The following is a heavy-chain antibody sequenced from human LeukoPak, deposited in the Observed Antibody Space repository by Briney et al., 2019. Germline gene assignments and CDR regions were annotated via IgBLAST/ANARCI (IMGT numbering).Heavy chain of an antibody. V-gene: IGHV4-59*01. J-gene: IGHJ4*02. CDR3: AGYNYNFLTGFYGMTPFAPALDY. D-gene: IGHD3-9*01. CDR1: GGFLRSYY. Sequence: SETLSLTCTVSGGFLRSYYWSWIRQPPGKGLEWIGYISDNGSTEHNPSLKSRVTISTDTSKDHFSLRLSSVTAADTAVYFCAGYNYNFLTGFYGMTPFAPALDYWGQGIRVTVSS. CDR2: ISDNGST.